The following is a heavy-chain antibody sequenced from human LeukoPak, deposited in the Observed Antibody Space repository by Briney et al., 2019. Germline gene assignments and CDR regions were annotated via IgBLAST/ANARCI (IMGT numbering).Heavy chain of an antibody. V-gene: IGHV3-23*01. CDR1: GFTFSQTW. J-gene: IGHJ4*02. CDR2: ISGSGGST. Sequence: GGSLRLSCVASGFTFSQTWMTWVRQAPGKGLEWVSAISGSGGSTYYADSVKGRFTISRDNSKNTLYLQMNSLRAEDTALYYCAKHYGGGAADYFDYWGQGTLVTVSS. D-gene: IGHD3-16*01. CDR3: AKHYGGGAADYFDY.